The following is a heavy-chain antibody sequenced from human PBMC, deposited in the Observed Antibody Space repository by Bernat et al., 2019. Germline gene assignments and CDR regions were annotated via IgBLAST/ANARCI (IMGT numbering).Heavy chain of an antibody. Sequence: EVQLVESGGGLVQPGGSLRLSCAASGFTVSSNYMSWVRQAPGKGLEWVSVIYSGGSTYYADSVKGRFTISRDNSKNTLYLQMNSLRVEDTAVYYCVKGADSSGWYFGYWGQGALVTVSS. J-gene: IGHJ4*02. D-gene: IGHD6-19*01. CDR1: GFTVSSNY. CDR3: VKGADSSGWYFGY. V-gene: IGHV3-66*01. CDR2: IYSGGST.